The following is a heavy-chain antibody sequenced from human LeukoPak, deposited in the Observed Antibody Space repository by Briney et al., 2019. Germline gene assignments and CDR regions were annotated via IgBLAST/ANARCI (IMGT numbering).Heavy chain of an antibody. CDR3: ARDKKVGVDTAMANFDY. CDR2: FDPGHGET. Sequence: ASVKVSCKVSGYTLTGRSMHWVRQAPGKGLEWMGGFDPGHGETVYAQKFQGRLTMTEDTSTDTAYMELRSLRSDDTAVYYCARDKKVGVDTAMANFDYWGQGTLVTVSS. D-gene: IGHD5-18*01. V-gene: IGHV1-24*01. J-gene: IGHJ4*02. CDR1: GYTLTGRS.